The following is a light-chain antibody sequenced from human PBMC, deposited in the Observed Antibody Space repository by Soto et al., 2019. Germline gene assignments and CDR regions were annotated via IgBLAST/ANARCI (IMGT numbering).Light chain of an antibody. CDR2: DAS. Sequence: DIVLTQAPATLSLSPGERATLSCRASQSVGSFLAWYRQTPGQAPRLLIYDASNRASGIPARFSGSGSGTDFTLTISSLEPEDFAIYYCQQRGAWPRTFGQGTKLEIK. CDR1: QSVGSF. V-gene: IGKV3-11*01. J-gene: IGKJ2*01. CDR3: QQRGAWPRT.